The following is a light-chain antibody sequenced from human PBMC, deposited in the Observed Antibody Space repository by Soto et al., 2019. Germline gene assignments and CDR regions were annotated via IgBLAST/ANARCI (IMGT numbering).Light chain of an antibody. CDR2: WAS. CDR1: QSVLYSSNDKNY. Sequence: DIVMTQSPDSLAVSLGERASINCRSNQSVLYSSNDKNYLAWYQQKPGQPPKLLIYWASSRESGVPARFTGSGSGTEFTLTNSSLQAEDVAVYYCQQYYKTPFTFGPGTIVEIK. V-gene: IGKV4-1*01. J-gene: IGKJ3*01. CDR3: QQYYKTPFT.